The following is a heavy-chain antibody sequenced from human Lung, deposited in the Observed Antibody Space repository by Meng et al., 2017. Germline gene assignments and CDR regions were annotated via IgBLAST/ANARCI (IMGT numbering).Heavy chain of an antibody. CDR3: ARGPTTMAHDFDY. CDR2: INHSGST. Sequence: QVQRQQWGAGLLKPSDTLSLTCVVSGGSFSDYYWSWIRQPPGKGLEWIGEINHSGSTNYNPSLESRATISVDTSQNNLSLKLSSVTAADSAVYYCARGPTTMAHDFDYWGQGTLVTVSS. V-gene: IGHV4-34*01. J-gene: IGHJ4*02. D-gene: IGHD4-11*01. CDR1: GGSFSDYY.